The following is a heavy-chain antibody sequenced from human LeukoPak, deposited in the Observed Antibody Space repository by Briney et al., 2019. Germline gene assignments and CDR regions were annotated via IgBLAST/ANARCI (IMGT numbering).Heavy chain of an antibody. CDR3: ARDGGAAAGYYYMDV. Sequence: VASVKVSCKASGGTISSYAISWVRQAPGQGLEWMGGIIPIFGTANYAQKFQGRVTITTDESTSTAYMELSSLRSEDTAVYYCARDGGAAAGYYYMDVWGKGTTVTVSS. CDR2: IIPIFGTA. D-gene: IGHD6-13*01. V-gene: IGHV1-69*05. J-gene: IGHJ6*03. CDR1: GGTISSYA.